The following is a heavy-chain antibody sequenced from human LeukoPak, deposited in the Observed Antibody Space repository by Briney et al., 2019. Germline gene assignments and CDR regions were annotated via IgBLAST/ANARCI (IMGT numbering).Heavy chain of an antibody. J-gene: IGHJ4*02. D-gene: IGHD4/OR15-4a*01. CDR2: IKPDSGAT. CDR1: GYTFTVHY. V-gene: IGHV1-2*02. CDR3: ARDHDYGPDY. Sequence: GASLTVSCTASGYTFTVHYLHWLRQAPGQGLEWMGWIKPDSGATNFAQNFQGRVTMTSDTSINTAYMELSSLTSDDTAMYYCARDHDYGPDYWGQGTLVTVSA.